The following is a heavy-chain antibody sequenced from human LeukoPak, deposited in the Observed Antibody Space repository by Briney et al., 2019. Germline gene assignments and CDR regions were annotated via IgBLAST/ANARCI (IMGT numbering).Heavy chain of an antibody. V-gene: IGHV4-4*07. CDR3: ATMDNFWSGFDY. CDR2: IYTSGST. Sequence: SETLSLTCTVSGGSISSYYWSWIRQPAGKGLEWIGRIYTSGSTNYNPSLKSRVTISVDKSKNQFSLKPSSVTAAGTAVYYCATMDNFWSGFDYWGQGTLVTVSS. J-gene: IGHJ4*02. CDR1: GGSISSYY. D-gene: IGHD3-3*01.